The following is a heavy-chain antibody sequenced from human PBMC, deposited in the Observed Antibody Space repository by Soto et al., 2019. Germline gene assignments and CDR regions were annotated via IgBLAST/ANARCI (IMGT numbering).Heavy chain of an antibody. CDR3: ARGDGDYYDGNGYLGRH. Sequence: EVQLVESGGGIVQPGGSLRLSGAASGFTFSSYWMHWVRQAPGKGLVWVSRINSDGRRTSYADSAKGRFTISRDNAKNTVYLQMNSRRAEYTAVYYCARGDGDYYDGNGYLGRHWGQGTLVTVSS. CDR2: INSDGRRT. J-gene: IGHJ4*02. V-gene: IGHV3-74*01. D-gene: IGHD3-22*01. CDR1: GFTFSSYW.